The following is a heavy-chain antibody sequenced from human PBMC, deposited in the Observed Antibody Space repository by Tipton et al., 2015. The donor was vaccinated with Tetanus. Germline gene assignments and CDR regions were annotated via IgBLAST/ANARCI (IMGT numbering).Heavy chain of an antibody. J-gene: IGHJ5*02. V-gene: IGHV1-18*01. CDR1: GYTFTHYG. CDR3: ARGRGLGPHEFFEH. Sequence: QMQLVQSGAEVKKPGASVKVSCKASGYTFTHYGVNWVRQAPGQGLEWMGWISPFNNNINYAKKFQGRLTMTTDRSTTTVYRERRGLVSDDPAVYYGARGRGLGPHEFFEHWGQGTLVTVSS. CDR2: ISPFNNNI. D-gene: IGHD6-19*01.